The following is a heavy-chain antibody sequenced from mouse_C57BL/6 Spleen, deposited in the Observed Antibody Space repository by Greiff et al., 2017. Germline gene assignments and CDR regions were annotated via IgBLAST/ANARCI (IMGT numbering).Heavy chain of an antibody. CDR3: ARDKITTVVRYAMDY. CDR2: ISYDGSN. D-gene: IGHD1-1*01. Sequence: DVKLQESGPGLVKPSQSLSLTCSVTGYSITSGYYWNWIRQFPGNKLEWMGYISYDGSNNYNPSLKNRISITRDTSKNQFFLKLNSVTTEDTATYYCARDKITTVVRYAMDYWGQGTSVTVSS. J-gene: IGHJ4*01. V-gene: IGHV3-6*01. CDR1: GYSITSGYY.